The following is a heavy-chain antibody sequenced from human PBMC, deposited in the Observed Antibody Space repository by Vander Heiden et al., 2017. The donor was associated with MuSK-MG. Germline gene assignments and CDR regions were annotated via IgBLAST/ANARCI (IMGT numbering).Heavy chain of an antibody. Sequence: EVQLVESGGGLVKPGGSLRLSCAASGFTFSSYSMNWVRQAPGKGLEWVSSISTSSTYIYYADSVRGRFTISRDNAKNSMYLQMTRMRAEDTAVYYCAMGGYSSGWCFDYWGQGTLVTVSS. V-gene: IGHV3-21*01. J-gene: IGHJ4*02. CDR1: GFTFSSYS. D-gene: IGHD6-19*01. CDR2: ISTSSTYI. CDR3: AMGGYSSGWCFDY.